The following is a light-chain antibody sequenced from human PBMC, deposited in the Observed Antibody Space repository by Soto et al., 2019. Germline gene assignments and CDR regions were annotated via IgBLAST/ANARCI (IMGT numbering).Light chain of an antibody. CDR1: QSINNW. CDR2: RAS. Sequence: DIRMTQSPSTLSASVGDRVTITCRASQSINNWLAWYQQKPGKAPKLLIYRASSLENGVPSRFSGRGSGTEFILTITSLQTDDFATSYCQQYSSDSTFGQGTKVEIK. V-gene: IGKV1-5*03. J-gene: IGKJ1*01. CDR3: QQYSSDST.